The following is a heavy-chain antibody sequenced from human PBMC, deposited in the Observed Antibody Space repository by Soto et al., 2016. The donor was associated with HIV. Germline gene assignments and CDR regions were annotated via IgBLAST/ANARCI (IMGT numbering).Heavy chain of an antibody. V-gene: IGHV3-30*18. Sequence: VQLVESGGGVVQPGRSLRLSCAAAGFTFSNYGMHWVRQAPGKGLEWVAVIWYDGSNTYYADSVKGRFTISRDNSKNTLYLQMNSLRAEDTAMYYCAKGAIKQQLVSSYYYYYYMDVWGKGTTVTVSS. J-gene: IGHJ6*03. CDR3: AKGAIKQQLVSSYYYYYYMDV. CDR1: GFTFSNYG. CDR2: IWYDGSNT. D-gene: IGHD6-13*01.